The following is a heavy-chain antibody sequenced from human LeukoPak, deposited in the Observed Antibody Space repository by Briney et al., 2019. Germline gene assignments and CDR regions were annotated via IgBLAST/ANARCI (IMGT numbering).Heavy chain of an antibody. CDR3: ASPSGAVSGNFDY. CDR1: GGSISSSKW. CDR2: IYHSGGA. Sequence: SETLSLTCSVSGGSISSSKWWTWVRQPPGKGLEWIGEIYHSGGANYNPSLKSRVTISVDKSKKQISLNLNSVTAADTAVYYCASPSGAVSGNFDYWGQGTLVTVSS. V-gene: IGHV4-4*02. J-gene: IGHJ4*02. D-gene: IGHD6-19*01.